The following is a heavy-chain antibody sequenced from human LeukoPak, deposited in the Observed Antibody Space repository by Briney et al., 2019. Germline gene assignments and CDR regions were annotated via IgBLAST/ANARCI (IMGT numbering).Heavy chain of an antibody. CDR2: ITGSGLTT. D-gene: IGHD2-2*01. Sequence: GGSLRLSCAASGFTFSSYGMSWVRQAPGKGLEWVSGITGSGLTTYYADSVKGRFTISGDNSKNTLYLQMNSLRAEDTAVYYCAKDRRSMPHDYWGQGTLVTVSS. V-gene: IGHV3-23*01. CDR3: AKDRRSMPHDY. CDR1: GFTFSSYG. J-gene: IGHJ4*02.